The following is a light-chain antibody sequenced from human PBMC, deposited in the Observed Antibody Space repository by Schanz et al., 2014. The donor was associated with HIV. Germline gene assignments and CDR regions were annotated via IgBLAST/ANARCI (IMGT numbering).Light chain of an antibody. CDR3: QQYYSSPYT. Sequence: DIVMTQSPDSLAVSLGERAAINCTSSQSVLLSSNNKTYLAWYQQKPGQPPKLLIYWASTRKFGVPDRFSGSGSGTDFTLTISSLQAEDVAVYYCQQYYSSPYTFGQGTKLEIK. CDR2: WAS. CDR1: QSVLLSSNNKTY. J-gene: IGKJ2*01. V-gene: IGKV4-1*01.